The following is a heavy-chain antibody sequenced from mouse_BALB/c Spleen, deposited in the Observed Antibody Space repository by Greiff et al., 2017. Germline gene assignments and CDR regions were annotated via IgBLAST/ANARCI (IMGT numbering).Heavy chain of an antibody. V-gene: IGHV1S127*01. D-gene: IGHD1-1*01. J-gene: IGHJ4*01. CDR2: IDPSDSYT. CDR3: TSRPYYGSSPLAMDY. Sequence: QVQLKQPGAELVKPGASVKMSCKASGYTFTSYWMHWVKQRPGQGLEWIGVIDPSDSYTSYNQKFKGKATLTVDTSSSTAYMQLSSLTSEDSAVYYCTSRPYYGSSPLAMDYWGQGTSVTVSS. CDR1: GYTFTSYW.